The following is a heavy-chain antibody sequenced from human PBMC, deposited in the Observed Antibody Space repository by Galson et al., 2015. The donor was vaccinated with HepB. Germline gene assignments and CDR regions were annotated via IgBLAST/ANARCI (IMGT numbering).Heavy chain of an antibody. CDR3: AKGSGFCSGGSCLNWFDP. Sequence: SLRLSCAASGFSFGSYAISWVRQAPGKGLEWVSGVSYSGANTYYADSVKGRFTISRDNSKNTLYLQMNRLRAEDTAIYYCAKGSGFCSGGSCLNWFDPWGQGTLVTV. J-gene: IGHJ5*02. CDR2: VSYSGANT. D-gene: IGHD2-15*01. V-gene: IGHV3-23*01. CDR1: GFSFGSYA.